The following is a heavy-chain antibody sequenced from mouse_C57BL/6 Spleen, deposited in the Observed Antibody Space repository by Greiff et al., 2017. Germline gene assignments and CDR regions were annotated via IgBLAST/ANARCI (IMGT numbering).Heavy chain of an antibody. CDR1: GFTFTDYY. CDR3: ARSKGYAMDY. CDR2: IRNKANGYTT. Sequence: EVMLVESGGGLVQPGGSLSLSCAASGFTFTDYYMSWVRQPPGKALEWLGFIRNKANGYTTEYSASVKGRFTISRDNSQSILYLQMNALRAEDSATYYCARSKGYAMDYWGQGTSVTVSS. J-gene: IGHJ4*01. V-gene: IGHV7-3*01.